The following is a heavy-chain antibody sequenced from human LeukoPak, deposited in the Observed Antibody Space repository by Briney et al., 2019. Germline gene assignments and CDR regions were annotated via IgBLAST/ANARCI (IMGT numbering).Heavy chain of an antibody. V-gene: IGHV1-18*01. D-gene: IGHD4-17*01. J-gene: IGHJ4*02. CDR1: GYTFTSYG. CDR3: ARDGQDYGDYFWYFDY. CDR2: ISAYNGNT. Sequence: ASVKVSCKASGYTFTSYGISWVRQAPGQGLEWMGWISAYNGNTNYAQKLQGRVTMTTDSSTSTAYMELRSLRSDDTAVYYCARDGQDYGDYFWYFDYWGQGTLVTVSS.